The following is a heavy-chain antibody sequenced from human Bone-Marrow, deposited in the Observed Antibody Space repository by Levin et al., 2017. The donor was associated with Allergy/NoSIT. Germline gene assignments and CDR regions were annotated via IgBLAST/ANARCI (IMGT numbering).Heavy chain of an antibody. CDR3: ARLMAYYDSGGDYSGYFDY. Sequence: GESLKISCQGSGSSFTRYWIGWVRQMPGNDLEWMGMIYPGDSNTIYSPSFQGQVTISADKSISAAYLQWSSLKASDTATYYCARLMAYYDSGGDYSGYFDYWGQGTLVTVSS. V-gene: IGHV5-51*01. J-gene: IGHJ4*02. CDR2: IYPGDSNT. D-gene: IGHD3-22*01. CDR1: GSSFTRYW.